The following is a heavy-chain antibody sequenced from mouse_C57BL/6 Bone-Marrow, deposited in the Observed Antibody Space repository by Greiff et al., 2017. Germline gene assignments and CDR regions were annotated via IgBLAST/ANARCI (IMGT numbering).Heavy chain of an antibody. CDR3: TTLFYYYGEGFAY. CDR1: GFNIKDDY. D-gene: IGHD1-1*01. CDR2: IDPENGDT. J-gene: IGHJ3*01. V-gene: IGHV14-4*01. Sequence: VQLQQSGAELVRPGASVKLSCTASGFNIKDDYMHWVKQRPEQGLEWIGWIDPENGDTEYASKFQGKATITADTSSNTAYLQLSSRTSEDTAVYYCTTLFYYYGEGFAYWGQGTLVTVSA.